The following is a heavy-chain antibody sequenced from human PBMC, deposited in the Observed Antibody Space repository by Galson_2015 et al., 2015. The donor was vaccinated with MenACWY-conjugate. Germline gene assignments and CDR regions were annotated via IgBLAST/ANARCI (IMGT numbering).Heavy chain of an antibody. CDR2: IKADGSFS. CDR1: GFTFNNSW. Sequence: SLRLSCAASGFTFNNSWMHWVRQPPGKGLEWISYIKADGSFSNYADSVKGRFTISTDNAKNMVYLQMDGLGDGDTAVYFCARDNNWSFDSWGQGTLVTVSS. D-gene: IGHD1-1*01. J-gene: IGHJ4*02. CDR3: ARDNNWSFDS. V-gene: IGHV3-74*01.